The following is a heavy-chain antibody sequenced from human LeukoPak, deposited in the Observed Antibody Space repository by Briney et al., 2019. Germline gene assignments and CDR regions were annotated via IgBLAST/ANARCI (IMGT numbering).Heavy chain of an antibody. J-gene: IGHJ4*02. CDR2: IYYSGST. Sequence: SETLSLTCTVSGGSISSYYWSWIRQPPGKGLEWIGYIYYSGSTNYNPSLKSRVTISVDTSKNQFSLKLSSVTAADTAVYYCAGWSDRGSYADYWGQGTLVTVSS. D-gene: IGHD1-26*01. CDR3: AGWSDRGSYADY. V-gene: IGHV4-59*01. CDR1: GGSISSYY.